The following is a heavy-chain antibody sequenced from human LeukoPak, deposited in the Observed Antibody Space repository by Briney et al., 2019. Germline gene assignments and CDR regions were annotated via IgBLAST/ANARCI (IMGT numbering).Heavy chain of an antibody. V-gene: IGHV3-48*02. CDR2: ISRGRPYI. CDR3: VRDPEALDY. Sequence: GGSLRLSCVASGFTFSDYSMNWVRQAPGKGLEWVSYISRGRPYIHYAQSVKGRFTISRDSAKNSLYLQMNSLRDEDTAVYYCVRDPEALDYWGQGTLVTVSS. J-gene: IGHJ4*02. CDR1: GFTFSDYS.